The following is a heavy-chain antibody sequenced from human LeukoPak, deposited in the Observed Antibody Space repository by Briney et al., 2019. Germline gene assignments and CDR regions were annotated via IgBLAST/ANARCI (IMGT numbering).Heavy chain of an antibody. Sequence: SETLSLTCAVSGASIYTVGSFWGWIRQPPGKGLEWIGSVFYSGSANYNPSLQSRVTISVDTSRNQFSLRLSSVTPADTAVYYCARRPSWPTTSAFDIWGPGTLVTVSP. D-gene: IGHD4-17*01. CDR3: ARRPSWPTTSAFDI. V-gene: IGHV4-39*01. CDR2: VFYSGSA. J-gene: IGHJ3*02. CDR1: GASIYTVGSF.